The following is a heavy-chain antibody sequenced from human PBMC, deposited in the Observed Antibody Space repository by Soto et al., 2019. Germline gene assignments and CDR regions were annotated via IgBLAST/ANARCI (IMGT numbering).Heavy chain of an antibody. CDR3: AREEVSHGLSSYYYYYMDV. J-gene: IGHJ6*03. Sequence: ASVKVSCKASGYTFTSYYMHWVRQAPGQGLEWMGIINPSGGSTSYAQKFQGRVTMTRDTSTSTVYMELSSLRSEDTAVYYCAREEVSHGLSSYYYYYMDVWGKGTTVTVSS. D-gene: IGHD3-10*01. V-gene: IGHV1-46*03. CDR1: GYTFTSYY. CDR2: INPSGGST.